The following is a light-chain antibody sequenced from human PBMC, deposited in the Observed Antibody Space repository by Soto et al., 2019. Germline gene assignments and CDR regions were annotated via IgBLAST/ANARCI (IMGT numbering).Light chain of an antibody. CDR2: DES. CDR1: QSVSSY. Sequence: DIVLTQSPANLSLSRGDSPPLSCRASQSVSSYLAWYQQKTGQAPRIFIYDESNRATGIPDRLSGSGSGTDLNLTISSLQPEDFVTYYCQQSYSTPITCGQGTRLEIK. J-gene: IGKJ5*01. V-gene: IGKV3-11*01. CDR3: QQSYSTPIT.